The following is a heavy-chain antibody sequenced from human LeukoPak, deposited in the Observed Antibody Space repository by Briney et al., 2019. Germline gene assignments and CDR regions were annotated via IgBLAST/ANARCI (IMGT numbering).Heavy chain of an antibody. Sequence: SETLSLTCTVSGGSISSYHWSWLRQPPGKGLEWIGYIYNSGATNYNPSLKSRVIISIDMSKKQFSLNLGSVAAADTAVYYCARGYSSSSGRPDYWGQGALVTVSS. CDR2: IYNSGAT. CDR1: GGSISSYH. CDR3: ARGYSSSSGRPDY. V-gene: IGHV4-4*08. J-gene: IGHJ4*02. D-gene: IGHD6-6*01.